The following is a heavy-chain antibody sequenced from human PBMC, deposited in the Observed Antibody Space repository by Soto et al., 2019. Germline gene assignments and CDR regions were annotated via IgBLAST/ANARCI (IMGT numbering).Heavy chain of an antibody. Sequence: ASVKVSCKASGYTFTSYAMHWVRQAPGQRLEWMGWINAGNGNTKYSQKFQGRVTITRDTSASTAYMELSSLRSEDTAVYYCARVGGDYYYYGMDVWGQGTTVTVSS. CDR2: INAGNGNT. D-gene: IGHD3-16*01. CDR3: ARVGGDYYYYGMDV. CDR1: GYTFTSYA. J-gene: IGHJ6*02. V-gene: IGHV1-3*01.